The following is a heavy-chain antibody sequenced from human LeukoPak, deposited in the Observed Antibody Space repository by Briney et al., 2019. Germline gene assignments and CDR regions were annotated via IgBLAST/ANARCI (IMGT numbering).Heavy chain of an antibody. CDR2: IIPIFGTA. CDR1: GGTFSSYA. D-gene: IGHD3-3*01. V-gene: IGHV1-69*06. Sequence: VASVKVSCKASGGTFSSYAISWVRQAPGQGLEWMGGIIPIFGTANYAQKFQGRVTITADKSTSTAYMELSSLRSEDTAVYYCARELVSRSAGRFRYWFDPWGQGTLVTVSS. CDR3: ARELVSRSAGRFRYWFDP. J-gene: IGHJ5*02.